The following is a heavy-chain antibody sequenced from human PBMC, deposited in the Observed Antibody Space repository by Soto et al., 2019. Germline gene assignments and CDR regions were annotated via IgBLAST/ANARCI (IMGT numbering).Heavy chain of an antibody. J-gene: IGHJ4*02. Sequence: SETLSLTCTVSGGSTNSRSDYWGWIRQPPGKGLEWIGSVYYSGSTHDNPSLQSRVTISVDTSRNQFSLNLISVTAADAAVYFCARQPRGPGYGERGLYFDYWGQGTLVTVSS. CDR3: ARQPRGPGYGERGLYFDY. CDR2: VYYSGST. CDR1: GGSTNSRSDY. D-gene: IGHD3-16*01. V-gene: IGHV4-39*01.